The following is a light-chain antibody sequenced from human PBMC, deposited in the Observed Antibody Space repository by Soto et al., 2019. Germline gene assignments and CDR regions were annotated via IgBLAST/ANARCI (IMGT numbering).Light chain of an antibody. CDR3: CSYAGSYTGV. J-gene: IGLJ1*01. V-gene: IGLV2-11*01. CDR1: SSDVGGYNY. Sequence: QSVLTQPRSVSGSPGQSVTISCTGTSSDVGGYNYVSWYQQHPGKAPKLMIYDVSKRPSGVPDRFSGSKSGNTASLTISGFQAEDEADYYCCSYAGSYTGVFGTGTKVTVL. CDR2: DVS.